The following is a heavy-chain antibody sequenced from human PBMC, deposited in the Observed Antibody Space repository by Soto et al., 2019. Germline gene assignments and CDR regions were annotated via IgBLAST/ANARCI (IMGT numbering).Heavy chain of an antibody. D-gene: IGHD1-7*01. J-gene: IGHJ4*02. V-gene: IGHV1-46*01. Sequence: GASVKVSCKASGYTLTSYYMHWVRQAPGQGLEWVGMINPSSGSASYAQKFQGRVTMTRDTSTSTVYMELSSLRSEDTAVYYCARQGENYSYFDYWGQGTLVTVSS. CDR3: ARQGENYSYFDY. CDR1: GYTLTSYY. CDR2: INPSSGSA.